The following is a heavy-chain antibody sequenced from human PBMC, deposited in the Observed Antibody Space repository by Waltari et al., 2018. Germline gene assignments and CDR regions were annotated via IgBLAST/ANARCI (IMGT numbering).Heavy chain of an antibody. V-gene: IGHV4-34*01. Sequence: VYGGSFSGNYWTWIRQSPGKGLEWIGEINDSGRTKYKPSLKSRVTISIDTSKNQFSLRLSSVTAADRAMYYCARGTFGVVIIPYYYYHMDVWGKGTSVTVSS. J-gene: IGHJ6*03. CDR1: GGSFSGNY. CDR2: INDSGRT. CDR3: ARGTFGVVIIPYYYYHMDV. D-gene: IGHD3-3*01.